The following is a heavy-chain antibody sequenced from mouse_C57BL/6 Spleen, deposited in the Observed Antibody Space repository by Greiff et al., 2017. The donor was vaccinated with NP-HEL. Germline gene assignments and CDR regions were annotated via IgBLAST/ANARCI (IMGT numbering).Heavy chain of an antibody. V-gene: IGHV1-42*01. D-gene: IGHD1-1*01. J-gene: IGHJ1*03. Sequence: VQLQQSGPELVKPGASVKISCKASGYSFTGYYMNWVKQSPEKSLEWIGEISPSTGGTTYNQKFKAKATLTVDKSSSTAYMQLKSLTSEDSAVYYCARQNYGSSRWDFDVWCTGTTVTVSS. CDR3: ARQNYGSSRWDFDV. CDR1: GYSFTGYY. CDR2: ISPSTGGT.